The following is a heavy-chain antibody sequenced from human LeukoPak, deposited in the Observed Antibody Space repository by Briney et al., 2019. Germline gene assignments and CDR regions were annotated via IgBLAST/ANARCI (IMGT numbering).Heavy chain of an antibody. J-gene: IGHJ4*02. D-gene: IGHD6-13*01. Sequence: SETLSLTCAVSGYSISSGYYWGWLRQPPGKGLEWIGSIYHSGSTYYNPSLKSRVTISVDTSKNQFSLKLSSVTAADTAVYYCARSEREQYSSSWYGYWGQGTLVTVSS. CDR2: IYHSGST. CDR1: GYSISSGYY. CDR3: ARSEREQYSSSWYGY. V-gene: IGHV4-38-2*01.